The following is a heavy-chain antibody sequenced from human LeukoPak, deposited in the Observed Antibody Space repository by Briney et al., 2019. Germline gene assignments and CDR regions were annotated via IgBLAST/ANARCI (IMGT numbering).Heavy chain of an antibody. Sequence: PGGSLRLSCAASGFTLSNSWMHSVRQAPGTGLVWVSRINGDWSSTFYADSVKGRFTISRDNAKNTLYLQMNSLRAEDTAVYYCARSGWLQFYWFDPWGQGTLVTVSS. CDR1: GFTLSNSW. V-gene: IGHV3-74*01. J-gene: IGHJ5*02. D-gene: IGHD5-24*01. CDR2: INGDWSST. CDR3: ARSGWLQFYWFDP.